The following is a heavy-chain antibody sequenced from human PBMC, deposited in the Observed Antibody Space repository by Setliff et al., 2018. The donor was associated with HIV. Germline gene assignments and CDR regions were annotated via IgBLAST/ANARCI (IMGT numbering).Heavy chain of an antibody. CDR2: INHSGST. D-gene: IGHD3-22*01. CDR1: GGSFSGYY. CDR3: AREYDSSGYGANFDY. Sequence: SETLSLTCAVYGGSFSGYYWSWIRQPPGKGLEWIGEINHSGSTNDNPSLKSRVTISVDTSKTQFSLRLSSVTAADTAVYYCAREYDSSGYGANFDYWGQGTLVTVSS. J-gene: IGHJ4*02. V-gene: IGHV4-34*01.